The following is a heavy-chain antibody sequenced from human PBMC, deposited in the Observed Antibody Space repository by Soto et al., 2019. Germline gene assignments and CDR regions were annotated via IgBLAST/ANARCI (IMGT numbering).Heavy chain of an antibody. CDR2: IYYSGST. CDR3: ATGPRGLFKKDYYYYGMDV. CDR1: GGSISSYY. J-gene: IGHJ6*02. Sequence: LSLTCTVSGGSISSYYWSWIRQPPGKGLEWIGYIYYSGSTYYNPSLKSRVTISVDTSKNQFSLKLSSVTAADTAVYYCATGPRGLFKKDYYYYGMDVWGQGTTVTVSS. D-gene: IGHD1-1*01. V-gene: IGHV4-30-4*08.